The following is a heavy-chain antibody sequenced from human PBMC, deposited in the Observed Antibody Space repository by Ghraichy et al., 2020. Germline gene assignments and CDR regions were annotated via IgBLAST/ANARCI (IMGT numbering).Heavy chain of an antibody. CDR3: VRAYSSSHTTAFNY. CDR2: ISWDGSST. J-gene: IGHJ4*02. V-gene: IGHV3-43*01. D-gene: IGHD5-18*01. CDR1: GFTFDDYG. Sequence: GGSLRLSCTASGFTFDDYGMHWVRQRPGGALEWVSAISWDGSSTDYTKSVKGRFTVSRDNGKNSIYLQMNILTTEDTALYFCVRAYSSSHTTAFNYWGQGTLVIVSS.